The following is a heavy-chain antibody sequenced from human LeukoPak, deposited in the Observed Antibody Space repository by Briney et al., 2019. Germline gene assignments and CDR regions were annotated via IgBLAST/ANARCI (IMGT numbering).Heavy chain of an antibody. CDR2: ILSGGDT. CDR1: GFTFNSYP. D-gene: IGHD3-16*01. Sequence: GGSLRPSCAPSGFTFNSYPMAWVRQAPGKGLEWVSTILSGGDTYYADSVKGRFTISRDNSRDTLYLQMNSLRAEDTAVYYCARGGGAYTPFDCWGLGTLVTVSS. J-gene: IGHJ4*02. CDR3: ARGGGAYTPFDC. V-gene: IGHV3-23*01.